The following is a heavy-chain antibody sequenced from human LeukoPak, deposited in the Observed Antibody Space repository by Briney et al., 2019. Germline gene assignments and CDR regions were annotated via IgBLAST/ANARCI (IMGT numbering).Heavy chain of an antibody. CDR1: GGSFSSGGYS. CDR3: ARTYDYVWGSYRQDAFDI. V-gene: IGHV4-30-2*01. CDR2: MYHSGST. Sequence: PSETLSLTCAVSGGSFSSGGYSWSWIRQPPGKGLEWIRYMYHSGSTYYNPSLKSRVTISVDRSKNQFSLKLSSVTAADTAVYYCARTYDYVWGSYRQDAFDIWGQGTMVTVSS. D-gene: IGHD3-16*02. J-gene: IGHJ3*02.